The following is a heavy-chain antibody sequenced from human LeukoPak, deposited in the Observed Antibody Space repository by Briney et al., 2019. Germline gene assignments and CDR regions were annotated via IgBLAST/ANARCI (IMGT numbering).Heavy chain of an antibody. CDR2: ISAYNGNT. V-gene: IGHV1-18*01. Sequence: ASVKVSCEASGYTFTSYGISWVRQAPGQGLEWMGWISAYNGNTNYAQKLQGRVTMTTDTSTSTAYMELRSLRSDDTAVYYCARSGGYYDILTGYYYFDYWGQGTLVTVSS. J-gene: IGHJ4*02. D-gene: IGHD3-9*01. CDR3: ARSGGYYDILTGYYYFDY. CDR1: GYTFTSYG.